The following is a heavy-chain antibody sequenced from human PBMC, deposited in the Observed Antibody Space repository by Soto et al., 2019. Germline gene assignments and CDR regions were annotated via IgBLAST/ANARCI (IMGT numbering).Heavy chain of an antibody. CDR1: GGTFSSYA. CDR2: IIPIFGTA. J-gene: IGHJ4*02. CDR3: ARALLRFLEWSPGGY. V-gene: IGHV1-69*01. D-gene: IGHD3-3*01. Sequence: QVQLVQSGAEVKKPGSSVKVSCKASGGTFSSYAISWVRQAPGQWLEWMGGIIPIFGTANYAQKFQGRVTITADESTSTAYMELSSLRSEDTAVYYCARALLRFLEWSPGGYWGQGTLVTVSS.